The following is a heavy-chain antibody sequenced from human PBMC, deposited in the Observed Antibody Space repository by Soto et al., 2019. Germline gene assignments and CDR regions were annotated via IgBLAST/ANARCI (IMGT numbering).Heavy chain of an antibody. CDR1: GGSISSSSYY. D-gene: IGHD5-12*01. CDR2: IYYSGST. J-gene: IGHJ4*02. CDR3: TVGVATISEY. V-gene: IGHV4-39*01. Sequence: SDTLSLTCTVSGGSISSSSYYWGWIRQPPGKGLEWIGSIYYSGSTYYNPSLKSRVTISVDTSKNQFSLKLSSVTAADTAVYYCTVGVATISEYWGQGTLVTVSS.